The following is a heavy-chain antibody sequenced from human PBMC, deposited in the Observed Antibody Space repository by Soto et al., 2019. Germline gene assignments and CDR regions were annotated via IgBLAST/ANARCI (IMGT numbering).Heavy chain of an antibody. Sequence: ASVKVSCKPSGFTFSGFYLHWVRQAPGQGLEWMGWIKPNTDDTGYAQKFQGRVTLTWDTSSSAGYLDLSRLRSDDTAVYYCASSTYPLEGERQHYYHGMALWGLGTTVTVSS. V-gene: IGHV1-2*02. D-gene: IGHD1-1*01. CDR2: IKPNTDDT. J-gene: IGHJ6*02. CDR3: ASSTYPLEGERQHYYHGMAL. CDR1: GFTFSGFY.